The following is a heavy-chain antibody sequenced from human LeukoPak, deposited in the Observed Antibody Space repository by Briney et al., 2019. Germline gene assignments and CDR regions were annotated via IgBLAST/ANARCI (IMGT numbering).Heavy chain of an antibody. CDR3: ARDEYLVVVTSDAFDI. Sequence: GGSLRLSCAASGFTLSSYGMHWVRQAPGKGLEWVAVIWYDGSNKYYADSVKGRFTISRDNSKNTLYLQMNSLRAEDTAVYYCARDEYLVVVTSDAFDIWGQGTMVTVSS. CDR1: GFTLSSYG. CDR2: IWYDGSNK. V-gene: IGHV3-33*01. D-gene: IGHD3-22*01. J-gene: IGHJ3*02.